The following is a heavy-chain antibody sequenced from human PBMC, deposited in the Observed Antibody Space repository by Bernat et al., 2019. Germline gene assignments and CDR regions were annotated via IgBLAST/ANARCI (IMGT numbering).Heavy chain of an antibody. CDR2: INSDGSST. Sequence: EVQLVESGGGLVQPGGSLRLSCAASGFTFSSYWMHWVRQAPGKGLVWVSRINSDGSSTSYADYVRGRFTISRDNAKNTLYLQMNSLRAEDTTVYYCARDRGCSGGSCIDWYFELWGRGTLVTVSS. CDR3: ARDRGCSGGSCIDWYFEL. D-gene: IGHD2-15*01. CDR1: GFTFSSYW. J-gene: IGHJ2*01. V-gene: IGHV3-74*01.